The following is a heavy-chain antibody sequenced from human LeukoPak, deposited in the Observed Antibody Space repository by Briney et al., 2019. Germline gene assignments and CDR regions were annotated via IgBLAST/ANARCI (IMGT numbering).Heavy chain of an antibody. CDR3: ARVTRQLWLLFPHYFDY. CDR1: GGSISSSSYY. Sequence: NPSETLSLTCTVSGGSISSSSYYWGWIRQPPGKGLEWIGSIYYSGSTYYNPSLKSRVTISVDTSKNQFSLKLSSVTAADTAVYYCARVTRQLWLLFPHYFDYWGQGTLVTVSS. D-gene: IGHD5-18*01. V-gene: IGHV4-39*07. J-gene: IGHJ4*02. CDR2: IYYSGST.